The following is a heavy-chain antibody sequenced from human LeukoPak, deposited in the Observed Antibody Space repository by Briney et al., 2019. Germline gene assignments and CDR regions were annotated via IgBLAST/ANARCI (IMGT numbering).Heavy chain of an antibody. Sequence: SETLSLTCTVSGGSISSDHWNWVRQPPGKGLEWIGCIYDSGSTYYNPSLKSRVTISVNMSNSQFSLRLTSVTAADTAVYYCARKNDFDISGQGTLVTVSS. J-gene: IGHJ3*02. CDR1: GGSISSDH. D-gene: IGHD2/OR15-2a*01. CDR2: IYDSGST. V-gene: IGHV4-59*01. CDR3: ARKNDFDI.